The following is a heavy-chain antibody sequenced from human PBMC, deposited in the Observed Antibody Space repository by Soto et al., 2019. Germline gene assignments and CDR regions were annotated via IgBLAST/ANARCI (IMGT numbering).Heavy chain of an antibody. D-gene: IGHD6-6*01. CDR1: GFTFSSYS. V-gene: IGHV3-21*01. CDR3: ARGGGIAARPTALIDY. Sequence: GGSLRLSCAASGFTFSSYSMNWVRQAPGKGLEWVSSISSSSSYIYYADSVKGRFTISRDNAKNSLYLQMNSLRAEDTAVYYCARGGGIAARPTALIDYWGQGTLVTVSS. J-gene: IGHJ4*02. CDR2: ISSSSSYI.